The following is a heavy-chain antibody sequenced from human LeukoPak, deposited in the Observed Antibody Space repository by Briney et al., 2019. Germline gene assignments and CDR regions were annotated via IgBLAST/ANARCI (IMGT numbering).Heavy chain of an antibody. CDR1: GFTFSSYA. V-gene: IGHV3-30-3*01. CDR2: ISYDGSNK. Sequence: RRSLRLSCAASGFTFSSYAMHWVRQAPGKGLEWVAVISYDGSNKYYADSVKGRFTISRDNSKNTLYLQMNSLRAEDTAVYYCASGIVVVTAIDYWGQGTLVTVSS. CDR3: ASGIVVVTAIDY. J-gene: IGHJ4*02. D-gene: IGHD2-21*02.